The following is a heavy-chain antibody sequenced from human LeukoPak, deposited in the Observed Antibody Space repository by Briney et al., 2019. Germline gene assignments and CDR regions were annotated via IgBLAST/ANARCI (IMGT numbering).Heavy chain of an antibody. CDR3: ERGEACSGGSCYYGMDV. Sequence: SETLSLTCTVSGGSISSYYWSWIRQPPGKGLEGIGYIYYSGSTNYNPPLKSRVTISVDTSKNQFSLKLSSVTAADTAVYYCERGEACSGGSCYYGMDVWGQGTMVTVSS. V-gene: IGHV4-59*01. D-gene: IGHD2-15*01. CDR1: GGSISSYY. J-gene: IGHJ6*02. CDR2: IYYSGST.